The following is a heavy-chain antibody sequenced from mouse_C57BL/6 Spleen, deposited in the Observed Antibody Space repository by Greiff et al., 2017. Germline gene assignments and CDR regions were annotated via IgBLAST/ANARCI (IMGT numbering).Heavy chain of an antibody. CDR1: GYTFTDYE. CDR3: TRGGVIW. D-gene: IGHD2-13*01. V-gene: IGHV1-15*01. J-gene: IGHJ2*01. CDR2: IDPETGGT. Sequence: QVQLQQSGAELVRPGASVTLSCKASGYTFTDYEMHWVKQTPVHGLEWIGAIDPETGGTAYNQKFKGKAILTADKSSITADMELRSLTSEDSAVYYCTRGGVIWWGQGTTLTVSS.